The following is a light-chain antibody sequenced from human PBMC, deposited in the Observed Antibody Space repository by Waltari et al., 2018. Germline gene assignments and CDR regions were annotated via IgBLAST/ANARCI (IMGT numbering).Light chain of an antibody. Sequence: QSVLTQPPSASGTPGQRVTISCSGSSPNIGSNYVYWYQQLPGTAPKLLLYRNNQRPSGVPDRFYGSKSGTSASLAISGLRSEDEADYYCAAWDDSLSGPVFGGGTKLTVL. CDR2: RNN. V-gene: IGLV1-47*01. CDR3: AAWDDSLSGPV. J-gene: IGLJ2*01. CDR1: SPNIGSNY.